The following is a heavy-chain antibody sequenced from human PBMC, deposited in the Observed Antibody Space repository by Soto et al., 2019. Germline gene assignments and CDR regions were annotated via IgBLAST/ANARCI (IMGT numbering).Heavy chain of an antibody. Sequence: QRLSCAASGFTFSNYAMHWVRQAPGKGLEWVAVISYDGSNKNYADSVKGRFTISRDNSKSTLYVQGNSLRAEDTAVYYCARAGTYYPPDYWGQGTLVTVSS. V-gene: IGHV3-30-3*01. J-gene: IGHJ4*02. CDR3: ARAGTYYPPDY. CDR1: GFTFSNYA. D-gene: IGHD1-26*01. CDR2: ISYDGSNK.